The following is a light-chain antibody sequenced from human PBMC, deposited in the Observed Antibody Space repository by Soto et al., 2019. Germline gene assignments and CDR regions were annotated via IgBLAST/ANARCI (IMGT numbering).Light chain of an antibody. Sequence: EIVLTQSPCTLSVSPGERATLSCRASQSVSSSYLGWYQKPPGPAPRLLIYGASSRASGLPDRFSGSGSGTDFTITISRLEPEDSAVYYRQQYGNPYTFGQGTKLEIK. CDR1: QSVSSSY. CDR3: QQYGNPYT. V-gene: IGKV3-20*01. J-gene: IGKJ2*01. CDR2: GAS.